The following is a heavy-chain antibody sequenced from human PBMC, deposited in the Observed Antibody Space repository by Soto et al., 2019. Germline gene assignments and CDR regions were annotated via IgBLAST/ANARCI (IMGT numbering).Heavy chain of an antibody. V-gene: IGHV3-30*04. D-gene: IGHD3-3*01. J-gene: IGHJ4*02. CDR2: ISYEGSDK. CDR1: GFTFSNYA. CDR3: ARDRRGGVITFYYFEY. Sequence: GGSLRLSCAAPGFTFSNYAMHWVRQAPGKGLEWVAVISYEGSDKYYSDSVKGRFTISRDNSKNTVYLHMNSLRAEDTAVYYCARDRRGGVITFYYFEYWGQGTLVTVSS.